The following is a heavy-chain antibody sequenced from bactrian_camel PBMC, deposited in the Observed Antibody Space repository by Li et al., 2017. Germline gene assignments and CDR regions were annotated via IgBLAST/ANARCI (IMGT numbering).Heavy chain of an antibody. J-gene: IGHJ4*01. CDR2: IYSDGSGT. CDR1: GFTFSTYY. V-gene: IGHV3-2*01. CDR3: AAAGSHLGTCIRPFNY. D-gene: IGHD6*01. Sequence: HVQLVESGGGLVQPGGSLTLSCAASGFTFSTYYMSWVRQAPGKGLEWVSSIYSDGSGTYYADSVKDRFILGKDNAKKSLYLQMRSLKIEDTGTYYCAAAGSHLGTCIRPFNYWGQGTQVTVS.